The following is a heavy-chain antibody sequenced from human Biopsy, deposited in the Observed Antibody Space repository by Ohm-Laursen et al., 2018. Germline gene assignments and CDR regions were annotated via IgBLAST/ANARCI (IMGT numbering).Heavy chain of an antibody. CDR3: ARDYDTSGYYYVS. CDR1: GGSISNNNYY. Sequence: PGTLSLTCAVSGGSISNNNYYWGWIRQPPGKGLEWIGSIFYRGSTHYKPSLKSRLNISVDTPKNQFSLKLNSVTAADTAVYYCARDYDTSGYYYVSWGQGSLVTVSS. V-gene: IGHV4-39*01. J-gene: IGHJ5*02. CDR2: IFYRGST. D-gene: IGHD3-22*01.